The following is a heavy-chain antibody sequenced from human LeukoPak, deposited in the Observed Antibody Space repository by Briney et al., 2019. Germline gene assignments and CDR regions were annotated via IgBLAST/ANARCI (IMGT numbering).Heavy chain of an antibody. CDR1: GGSISTRYYY. J-gene: IGHJ4*02. CDR3: ARRPRYSSSWYLKIGYDY. Sequence: SETLSLTCAVSGGSISTRYYYWGWIRQPPGKGLEWIGTIHDSGSTYYSPSLKSQVTISVDTSNNQFSLKLSSVTAGDTAVYYCARRPRYSSSWYLKIGYDYWGQGTLVTVSS. D-gene: IGHD6-13*01. CDR2: IHDSGST. V-gene: IGHV4-39*01.